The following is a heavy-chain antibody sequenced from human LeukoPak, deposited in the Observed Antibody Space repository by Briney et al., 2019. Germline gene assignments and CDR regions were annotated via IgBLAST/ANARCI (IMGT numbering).Heavy chain of an antibody. CDR1: GSVFTFGNFA. CDR3: AKDGSWGHYQFYFYMDV. Sequence: GGSLRLSCGVSGSVFTFGNFAASWGRQARGEGREWVSGISGSGYYTYYAESVKGHFTSSRDNTKNKVYIQINSLRAEDTAVYYCAKDGSWGHYQFYFYMDVWGKGTTVTVSS. CDR2: ISGSGYYT. J-gene: IGHJ6*03. V-gene: IGHV3-23*01. D-gene: IGHD2-2*01.